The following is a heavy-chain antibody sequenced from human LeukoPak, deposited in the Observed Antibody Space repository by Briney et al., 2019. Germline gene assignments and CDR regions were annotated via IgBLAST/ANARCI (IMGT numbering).Heavy chain of an antibody. CDR3: ARPRNYCSSTSCPNWFDP. V-gene: IGHV4-39*01. D-gene: IGHD2-2*01. CDR1: GGSISSSSYY. Sequence: SETLSLTCTVSGGSISSSSYYWGWIRQPPGKGLEWIGSIYYSGSTYYNPSLKSRVTISVDTSKNQFSLKLSSVTAADTAVYYCARPRNYCSSTSCPNWFDPWGQGTLVTVSS. CDR2: IYYSGST. J-gene: IGHJ5*02.